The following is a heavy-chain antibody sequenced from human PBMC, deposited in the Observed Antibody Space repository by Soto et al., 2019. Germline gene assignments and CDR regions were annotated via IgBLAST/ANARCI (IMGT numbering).Heavy chain of an antibody. D-gene: IGHD4-17*01. J-gene: IGHJ6*04. CDR3: ARGLDLRDDYGDYHAYLDV. V-gene: IGHV4-34*01. CDR1: GGSFSGYY. CDR2: INHSGST. Sequence: SETLSLTCAVYGGSFSGYYWSWIRQPPGKGLEWIGEINHSGSTNYNPSLKSRVTISVDTSKNQFSLKLSSVTAADTAVYYCARGLDLRDDYGDYHAYLDVWGKGTTVTVSS.